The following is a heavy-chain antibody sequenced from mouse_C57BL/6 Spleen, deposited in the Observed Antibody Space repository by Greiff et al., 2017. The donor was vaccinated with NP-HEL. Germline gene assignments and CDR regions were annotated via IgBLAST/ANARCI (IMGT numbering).Heavy chain of an antibody. CDR3: ARDLYDYVWPGFAY. V-gene: IGHV3-6*01. Sequence: QSGPGLVKPSQSLSLTCSVTGYSITSGYYWNWIRQLPGNQLEWMGYLSYAGSHNYNPSLTNRIPITRDTSMNQSFLKLNSVTTEDTATYYCARDLYDYVWPGFAYWGNGPLVTVSA. CDR1: GYSITSGYY. CDR2: LSYAGSH. J-gene: IGHJ3*01. D-gene: IGHD2-4*01.